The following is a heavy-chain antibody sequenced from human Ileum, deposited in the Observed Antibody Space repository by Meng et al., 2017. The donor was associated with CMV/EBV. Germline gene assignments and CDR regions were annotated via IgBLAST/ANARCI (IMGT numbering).Heavy chain of an antibody. CDR2: IYYSGSP. CDR3: VRQVVAASFDY. CDR1: GGSITSGNYY. V-gene: IGHV4-30-4*08. J-gene: IGHJ4*02. Sequence: QVQLQESGPGLVKPYQTPSLTCTVSGGSITSGNYYWSWIRQPPGRGLEWIGYIYYSGSPYYKPSLKSRVTISLDTSKNQFSLNLRSVTATDSAVYYCVRQVVAASFDYWGQGALVTVSS. D-gene: IGHD2-15*01.